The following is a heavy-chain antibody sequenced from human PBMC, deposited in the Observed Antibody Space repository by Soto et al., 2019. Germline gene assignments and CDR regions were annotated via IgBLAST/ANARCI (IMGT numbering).Heavy chain of an antibody. D-gene: IGHD3-9*01. CDR2: ISAYNGNT. CDR1: GYPFTSYS. CDR3: ARWESYDTIFDC. J-gene: IGHJ4*02. Sequence: ASVKVSCKASGYPFTSYSISWVRQAPGQGLEWMGWISAYNGNTNYAQKFQGRVTMTTDTSTSTAYMELRSLRSDDTAVYYCARWESYDTIFDCWGQGTLVTVSS. V-gene: IGHV1-18*01.